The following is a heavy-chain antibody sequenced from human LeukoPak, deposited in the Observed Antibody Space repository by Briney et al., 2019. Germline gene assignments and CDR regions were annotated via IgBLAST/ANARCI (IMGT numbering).Heavy chain of an antibody. V-gene: IGHV4-59*01. Sequence: SETLSLTCTVSGGSISSYYWSWIRQPPGKGLEWIGYIYYSGSTNYNPSLKSRVTISVDMSKNQFSLKLSSVTAADTAVYYCARDHSETAFDIWGQGTMVTVSS. J-gene: IGHJ3*02. CDR1: GGSISSYY. CDR3: ARDHSETAFDI. CDR2: IYYSGST.